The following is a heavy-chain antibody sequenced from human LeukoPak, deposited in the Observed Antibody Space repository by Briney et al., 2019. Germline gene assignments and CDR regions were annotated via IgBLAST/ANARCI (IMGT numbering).Heavy chain of an antibody. D-gene: IGHD3-10*01. V-gene: IGHV3-23*01. J-gene: IGHJ4*02. CDR1: GFTFSIYA. Sequence: PGGSLRLSCAASGFTFSIYAMSWVRQGPGKGLEWVSAISGSGDSTYYAYSVKGRFTISRDNSKNTLYMQMNSLRAEDTAVYYCAKAIGYYGSGSFAIDYWGQGTLVTVSS. CDR2: ISGSGDST. CDR3: AKAIGYYGSGSFAIDY.